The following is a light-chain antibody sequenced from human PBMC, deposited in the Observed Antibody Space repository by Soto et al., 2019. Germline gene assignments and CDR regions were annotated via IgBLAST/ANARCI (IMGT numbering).Light chain of an antibody. J-gene: IGLJ2*01. CDR3: SSYAGSNNPSVV. CDR1: SRDVGGYNY. V-gene: IGLV2-8*01. CDR2: EVS. Sequence: QSALTQPLSASGSPGQSVTISCTGTSRDVGGYNYVSWYQQHPGKAPKLMIYEVSKRPSGVPDRFSGSKSGNTASLTVSGLQAEDEADSYCSSYAGSNNPSVVFGGGTKLTVL.